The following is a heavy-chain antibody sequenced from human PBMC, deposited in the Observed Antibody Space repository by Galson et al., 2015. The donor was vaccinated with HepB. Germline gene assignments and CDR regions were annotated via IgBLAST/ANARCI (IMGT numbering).Heavy chain of an antibody. D-gene: IGHD6-13*01. CDR1: GFTFSSYA. V-gene: IGHV3-30-3*01. CDR2: ISYDGSNK. Sequence: SLRLSCAASGFTFSSYAMHWVRQAPGKGLEWVAAISYDGSNKYCADSVKGRFTISRDNSKNTLYLQMNSLRAEDTAVYYCARLAAAGPTFDYWGQGTLVTVSS. J-gene: IGHJ4*02. CDR3: ARLAAAGPTFDY.